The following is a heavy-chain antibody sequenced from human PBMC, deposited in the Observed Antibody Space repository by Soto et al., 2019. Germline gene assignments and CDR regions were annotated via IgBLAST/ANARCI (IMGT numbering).Heavy chain of an antibody. Sequence: PGGSLRLSCAASGFTFSSYAMHWVRQAPGKGLEWVAVISYDGSNKYYADSVKGRFTISRDNSKNTLYLQMNSLRAEDTAVYYCARDLRPRIGYDFWSGSYTRGLYGMDVWGQGTTVTVSS. CDR3: ARDLRPRIGYDFWSGSYTRGLYGMDV. J-gene: IGHJ6*02. CDR1: GFTFSSYA. CDR2: ISYDGSNK. D-gene: IGHD3-3*01. V-gene: IGHV3-30-3*01.